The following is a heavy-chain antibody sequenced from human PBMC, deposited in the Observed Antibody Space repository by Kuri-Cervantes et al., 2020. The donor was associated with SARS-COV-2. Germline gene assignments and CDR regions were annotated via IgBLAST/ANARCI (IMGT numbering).Heavy chain of an antibody. CDR3: ARGQNSELLWFGESISYYFDY. V-gene: IGHV1-2*04. CDR1: GYTFTDYY. CDR2: INPNSGGT. D-gene: IGHD3-10*01. Sequence: ASVKVSCKASGYTFTDYYMHWVRQAPGQGLEWMGWINPNSGGTNYAQKFQGWVTMTRDTSISTVYMELSRLRSDDTAVYYCARGQNSELLWFGESISYYFDYWGQGTLVTVSS. J-gene: IGHJ4*02.